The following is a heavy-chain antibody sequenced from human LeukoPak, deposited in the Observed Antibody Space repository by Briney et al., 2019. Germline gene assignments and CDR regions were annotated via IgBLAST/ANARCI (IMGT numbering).Heavy chain of an antibody. Sequence: GRSLRLSCAASGFTVSSNYMSWVRQAPGKGLEWVSVIYSGGSTYYADSVKGRFTISRDNSKNTLYLQMNSLRAEDTAVYYCAREGSSSPADAFDIWGQGTMVTVSS. D-gene: IGHD6-13*01. CDR3: AREGSSSPADAFDI. CDR1: GFTVSSNY. CDR2: IYSGGST. V-gene: IGHV3-53*01. J-gene: IGHJ3*02.